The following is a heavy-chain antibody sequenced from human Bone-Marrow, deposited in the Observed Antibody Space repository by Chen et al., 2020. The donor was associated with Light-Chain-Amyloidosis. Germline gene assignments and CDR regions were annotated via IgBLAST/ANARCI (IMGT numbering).Heavy chain of an antibody. CDR1: GFIFDDYG. CDR3: AREGHYYDSSGYYPGY. CDR2: IWNDGSNK. V-gene: IGHV3-33*01. D-gene: IGHD3-22*01. J-gene: IGHJ4*02. Sequence: MELVESGGGVVQPGRSLRLSCAASGFIFDDYGMHWVRQAPGKGLEWVAVIWNDGSNKNYADSVKGRFTISRDNSKNTLYLQMNSLRAEDTAVYYCAREGHYYDSSGYYPGYWGQGTLVTVSS.